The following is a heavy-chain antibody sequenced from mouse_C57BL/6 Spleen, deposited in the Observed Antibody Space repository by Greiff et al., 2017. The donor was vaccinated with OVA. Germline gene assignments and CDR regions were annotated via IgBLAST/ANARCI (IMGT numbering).Heavy chain of an antibody. V-gene: IGHV1-81*01. CDR3: ARERIDYYGSSYGYFDV. D-gene: IGHD1-1*01. CDR1: GYTFTSYG. J-gene: IGHJ1*03. Sequence: VQLQQSGAELARPGASVKLSCKASGYTFTSYGISWVKQRTGQGLEWIGEIYPRSGNTYYNEKFKGKATLTADKSSSTAYMALRSLTSEDSAVYFCARERIDYYGSSYGYFDVWGTGTTVTVSS. CDR2: IYPRSGNT.